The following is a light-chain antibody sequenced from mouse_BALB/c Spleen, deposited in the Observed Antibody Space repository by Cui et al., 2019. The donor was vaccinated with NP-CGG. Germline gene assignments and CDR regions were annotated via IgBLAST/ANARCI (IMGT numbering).Light chain of an antibody. J-gene: IGLJ1*01. CDR3: ALWYSNHWV. V-gene: IGLV1*01. Sequence: QAVETQESAPTTSPGETVTLTCRSSTGAVTTSNYANWVQEKPDHFFTGLIGGTNNRAPGIPARFSGSLIGDKAALTITGAQTEDEAIYFCALWYSNHWVFGGGTKLTVL. CDR2: GTN. CDR1: TGAVTTSNY.